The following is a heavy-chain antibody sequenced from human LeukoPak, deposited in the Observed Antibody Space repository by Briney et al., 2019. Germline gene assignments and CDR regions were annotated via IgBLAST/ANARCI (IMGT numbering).Heavy chain of an antibody. Sequence: KASETLSLTCTVSGGSISSSSYCWGWIRQPPGKGLESIGSIYYSGSTYYNPSLKSRVTISVDTSKNQFSLKLSSVTAADTAVYYCVVLDILTGYRSPREFDYWGQGTLVTVSS. CDR3: VVLDILTGYRSPREFDY. V-gene: IGHV4-39*07. CDR1: GGSISSSSYC. CDR2: IYYSGST. D-gene: IGHD3-9*01. J-gene: IGHJ4*02.